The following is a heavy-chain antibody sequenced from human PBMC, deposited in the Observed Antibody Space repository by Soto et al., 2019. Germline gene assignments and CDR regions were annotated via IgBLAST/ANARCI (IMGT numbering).Heavy chain of an antibody. D-gene: IGHD3-22*01. V-gene: IGHV3-21*01. CDR2: ISSSSSYI. J-gene: IGHJ4*02. CDR3: SRPEYNFDSRGDYVY. Sequence: EVQLVESGGGLVKPGGSLRLSCAASGFTFSSYSMNWVRQAPGKGLEWVSSISSSSSYIYYADSVKGRFTISRDHAKKALYLQMTSLRAEDTGLYYCSRPEYNFDSRGDYVYWGQGTLVTVSS. CDR1: GFTFSSYS.